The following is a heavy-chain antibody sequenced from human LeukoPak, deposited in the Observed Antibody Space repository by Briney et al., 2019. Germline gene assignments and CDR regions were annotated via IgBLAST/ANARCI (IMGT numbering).Heavy chain of an antibody. D-gene: IGHD1-1*01. CDR3: AKGDNYHGTGSLRIVS. J-gene: IGHJ5*02. V-gene: IGHV4-38-2*01. CDR1: SDSMTSQYY. Sequence: SETLSLTCAVSSDSMTSQYYWGWVGQSPGKGLEWIGNIFHTGSTYYSPSLKSRLTISLDTSQNQFSLNLSSVTAADTAVYYCAKGDNYHGTGSLRIVSWGQGTLVTVSS. CDR2: IFHTGST.